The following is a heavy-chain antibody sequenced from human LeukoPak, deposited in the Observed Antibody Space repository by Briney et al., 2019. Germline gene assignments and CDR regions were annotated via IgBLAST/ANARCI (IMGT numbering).Heavy chain of an antibody. D-gene: IGHD4/OR15-4a*01. CDR2: MNPNSGKT. J-gene: IGHJ5*02. V-gene: IGHV1-8*01. CDR1: RYTFTSYD. CDR3: ARKNYGSNRWFDP. Sequence: ASVKVSCKASRYTFTSYDINWVGQATGQGLEWMGWMNPNSGKTGYAQKFQGRVTMTTNTSISTAYMELSSLRSEDTAVYYCARKNYGSNRWFDPWGQGTLVTVSS.